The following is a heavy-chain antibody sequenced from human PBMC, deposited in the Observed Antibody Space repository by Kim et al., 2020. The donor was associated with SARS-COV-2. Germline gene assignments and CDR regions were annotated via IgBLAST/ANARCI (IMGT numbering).Heavy chain of an antibody. CDR3: ARGPYYGDYFDY. J-gene: IGHJ4*02. V-gene: IGHV1-69*13. D-gene: IGHD4-17*01. Sequence: SVKVSCKASGGTFSSYAISWVRQAPGQGLEWMGGIIPIFGTANYAQKFQGRVTITADESTSTAYMELSSLRSEDTAVYYCARGPYYGDYFDYWGQGTLVTVSS. CDR2: IIPIFGTA. CDR1: GGTFSSYA.